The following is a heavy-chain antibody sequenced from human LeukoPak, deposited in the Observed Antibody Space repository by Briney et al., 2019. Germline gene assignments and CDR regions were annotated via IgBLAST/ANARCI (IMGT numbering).Heavy chain of an antibody. V-gene: IGHV4-31*03. Sequence: SQTLSLTCTVSGGSISSGGYYWSWIRQHPGKGLEWIGYIYYSGSTYYNPSLKSRVTISVGTSKNQFSLKLSSVTAADTAVYYCARTPRSGSYGAYYFDYWGQGTLVTVSS. CDR3: ARTPRSGSYGAYYFDY. CDR1: GGSISSGGYY. D-gene: IGHD1-26*01. CDR2: IYYSGST. J-gene: IGHJ4*02.